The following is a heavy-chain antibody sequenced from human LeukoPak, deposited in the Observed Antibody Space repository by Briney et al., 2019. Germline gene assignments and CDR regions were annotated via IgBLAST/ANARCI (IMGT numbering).Heavy chain of an antibody. V-gene: IGHV4-4*02. CDR2: VYHSGST. CDR3: AGAYCGGDCYSGRTFDI. CDR1: GGSISSSYW. Sequence: SETLSLTCAVSGGSISSSYWWSWVRQPPGKGLEWIGEVYHSGSTDYSPSLKSRVTLSVDKSKNQFSLRLSSVTAADTAVYYCAGAYCGGDCYSGRTFDIWGQGTMVTVSS. D-gene: IGHD2-21*02. J-gene: IGHJ3*02.